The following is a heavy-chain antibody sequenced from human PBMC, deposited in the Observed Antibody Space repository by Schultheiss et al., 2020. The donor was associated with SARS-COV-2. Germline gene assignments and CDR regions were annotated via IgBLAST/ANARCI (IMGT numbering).Heavy chain of an antibody. CDR2: IYHSGST. D-gene: IGHD3-22*01. CDR1: GYSISSGYY. CDR3: ARDAWVGSSGSYYYYYYGMDV. V-gene: IGHV4-38-2*02. Sequence: SETLSLTCTVSGYSISSGYYWGWIRQPPGKGLEWIGSIYHSGSTFYNPSLKSRVTMSVDTSKNQFSLKLSSVTAADTAVYYCARDAWVGSSGSYYYYYYGMDVWGQGTTVTVSS. J-gene: IGHJ6*02.